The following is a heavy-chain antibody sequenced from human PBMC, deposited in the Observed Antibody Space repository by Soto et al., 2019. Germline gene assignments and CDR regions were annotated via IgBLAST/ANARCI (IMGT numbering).Heavy chain of an antibody. D-gene: IGHD2-15*01. Sequence: ASLKVSCHASGYTCTSYYMHWVRQAPGQGLEWMGIINPSGGSTSYAQKFQGRVTMTRDTSTSTVYMELSSLRSEDTAVYYCARVVAATPSPYYAMDVWGNGTTVSVSS. CDR2: INPSGGST. CDR1: GYTCTSYY. J-gene: IGHJ6*04. V-gene: IGHV1-46*01. CDR3: ARVVAATPSPYYAMDV.